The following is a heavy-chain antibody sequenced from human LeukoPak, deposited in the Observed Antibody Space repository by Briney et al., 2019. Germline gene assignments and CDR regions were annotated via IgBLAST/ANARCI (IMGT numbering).Heavy chain of an antibody. J-gene: IGHJ2*01. Sequence: PSETLSLTCTVSGGSISTFYWSWIRQPPGKGLEWIGYIYYSGSTNYNPSLKSRVTISVDTSKNQFSLKLSSVTAADTAVYYCARVGYYDYWYFDLWGRGALVTVSS. CDR2: IYYSGST. CDR3: ARVGYYDYWYFDL. V-gene: IGHV4-59*01. D-gene: IGHD3-22*01. CDR1: GGSISTFY.